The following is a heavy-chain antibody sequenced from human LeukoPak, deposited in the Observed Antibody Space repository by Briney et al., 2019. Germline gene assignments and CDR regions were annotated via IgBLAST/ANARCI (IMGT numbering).Heavy chain of an antibody. CDR2: IRYDGSNK. CDR1: GFTFSSYG. CDR3: AKVALRARSPGGFDY. J-gene: IGHJ4*02. Sequence: GGSLRLSCAASGFTFSSYGMHWVRQAPGKGLEWVAFIRYDGSNKYYADSVKGRFTTSRDNSKNTLYLQMNSLRAEDTAVYYCAKVALRARSPGGFDYWGQGTLVTVSS. V-gene: IGHV3-30*02.